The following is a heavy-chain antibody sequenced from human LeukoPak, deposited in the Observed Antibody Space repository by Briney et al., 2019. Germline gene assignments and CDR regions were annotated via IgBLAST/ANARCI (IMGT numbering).Heavy chain of an antibody. CDR3: VRSSYDSSLRFDDY. CDR2: LNPYSGDT. Sequence: ASVKVSCKASGYTFTACYLHWVRQAPGQGLEWMGWLNPYSGDTNYAQNFQGRVTMTRDTSINTAYMELSRLRSDDTAVYYCVRSSYDSSLRFDDYWGQGTLVTVSS. CDR1: GYTFTACY. V-gene: IGHV1-2*02. J-gene: IGHJ4*02. D-gene: IGHD3-22*01.